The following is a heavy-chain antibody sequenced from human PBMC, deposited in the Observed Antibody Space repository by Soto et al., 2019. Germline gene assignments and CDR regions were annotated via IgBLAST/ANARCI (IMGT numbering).Heavy chain of an antibody. Sequence: EVQVVESGGXXXQPGGSLRLSCIASEFTFIXXXXGWFCQAPGKXXXXVATINHYGSSTYYVDSVKGRFTISRDNAKHSLYLQMNSLRAEDTAVYYCARYFPGSGRYFFDHWGQGTLVTVSS. CDR1: EFTFIXXX. D-gene: IGHD6-19*01. CDR2: INHYGSST. J-gene: IGHJ4*02. CDR3: ARYFPGSGRYFFDH. V-gene: IGHV3-7*03.